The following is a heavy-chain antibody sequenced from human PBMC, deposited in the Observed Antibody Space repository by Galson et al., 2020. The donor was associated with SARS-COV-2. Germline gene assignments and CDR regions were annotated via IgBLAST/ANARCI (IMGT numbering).Heavy chain of an antibody. CDR3: AKDQEPSGSCRGGSCFIHSYGMDV. V-gene: IGHV3-23*01. D-gene: IGHD2-15*01. J-gene: IGHJ6*02. Sequence: GGSLRLSCAASGLTFSDYAMSWVRQAPGKGLEWVSVIPGNGAGTYYADSVKGRFTVSRDNSKSTLYLEMNTLRAEDTAVYFCAKDQEPSGSCRGGSCFIHSYGMDVWGQGTTVIVSS. CDR2: IPGNGAGT. CDR1: GLTFSDYA.